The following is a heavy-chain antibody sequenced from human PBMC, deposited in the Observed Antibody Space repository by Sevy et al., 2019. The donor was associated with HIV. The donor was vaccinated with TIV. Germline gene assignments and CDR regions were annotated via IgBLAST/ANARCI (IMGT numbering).Heavy chain of an antibody. CDR1: GFSFNGYA. J-gene: IGHJ4*02. CDR3: VREGRNYEYVWGTYHSGF. D-gene: IGHD3-16*02. V-gene: IGHV3-30*04. CDR2: ISYDGSVK. Sequence: GGSLRLSCAASGFSFNGYAMHWVRQAPGKGLDWLAVISYDGSVKYYTESVKGRFTISRDNTKNTLFLQLNSLRPEDTAVYYCVREGRNYEYVWGTYHSGFRAQGTLVTVSS.